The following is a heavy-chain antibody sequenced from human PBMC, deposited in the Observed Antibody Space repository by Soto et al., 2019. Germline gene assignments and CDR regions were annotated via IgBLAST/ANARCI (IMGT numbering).Heavy chain of an antibody. CDR3: AGRTSSSYYYGMEV. J-gene: IGHJ6*04. V-gene: IGHV1-3*01. Sequence: GQRLEWMGWINAGNRNTEYSHKFQGRIIMTKDTSASTAYMELSSLTSEDTAVYYCAGRTSSSYYYGMEVWGKGTTVTVSS. CDR2: INAGNRNT. D-gene: IGHD6-13*01.